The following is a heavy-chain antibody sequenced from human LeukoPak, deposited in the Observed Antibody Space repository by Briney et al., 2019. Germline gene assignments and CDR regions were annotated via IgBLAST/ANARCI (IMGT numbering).Heavy chain of an antibody. Sequence: SETLSLTCTVSGGSISRDYWSWIRQPPGKGLEWIGYIYYTGSTNYNPSLKSRVTISVDTSKNQFSLKLSSVTAADTAVYYCARSITMVRGVTESSIDYWGQGTLVTVSS. CDR2: IYYTGST. CDR1: GGSISRDY. V-gene: IGHV4-59*08. D-gene: IGHD3-10*01. CDR3: ARSITMVRGVTESSIDY. J-gene: IGHJ4*02.